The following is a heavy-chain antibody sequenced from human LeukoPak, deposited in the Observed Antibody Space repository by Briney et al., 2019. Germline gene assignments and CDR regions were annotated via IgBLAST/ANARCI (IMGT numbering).Heavy chain of an antibody. CDR1: GGSISSYY. J-gene: IGHJ5*02. V-gene: IGHV4-4*07. CDR2: IYTSGST. Sequence: SETLSLTCTVSGGSISSYYWSWIRQPAGKGLEWIGRIYTSGSTNYNPSLKSRVTMSSDTSKNQFSLKLSSVTAADTAVYYCARDLDSINWYGIPPGWFDPWGQGTLVTVSS. CDR3: ARDLDSINWYGIPPGWFDP. D-gene: IGHD6-13*01.